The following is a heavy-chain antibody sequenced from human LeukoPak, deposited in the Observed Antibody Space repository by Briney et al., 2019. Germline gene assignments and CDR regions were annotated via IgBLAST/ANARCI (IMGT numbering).Heavy chain of an antibody. D-gene: IGHD2-15*01. V-gene: IGHV3-7*01. Sequence: PGGSLRLSCAASGFTFSRYWMTWVRQAPGKGLEWVANTKEDGSEKYYVDSVKGRFTISRDNAKNSLYLQMNSLRAEDTAVYYCTREQDREAAATVIGDSWGQGTLVTVSS. CDR3: TREQDREAAATVIGDS. CDR1: GFTFSRYW. CDR2: TKEDGSEK. J-gene: IGHJ4*02.